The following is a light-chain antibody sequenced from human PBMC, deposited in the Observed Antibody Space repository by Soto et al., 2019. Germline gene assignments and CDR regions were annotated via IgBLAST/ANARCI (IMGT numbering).Light chain of an antibody. CDR1: SSDVGVYDL. J-gene: IGLJ2*01. Sequence: QSALTQPASVSGSPGQSITISCTGTSSDVGVYDLVSWYQHHPGKVPKLMIYEVIKRPSGVSNRFSGSKSGNTASLTISGLQAEDEAHYYCCSYAGYSTSVFGGGTQLTVL. V-gene: IGLV2-23*02. CDR3: CSYAGYSTSV. CDR2: EVI.